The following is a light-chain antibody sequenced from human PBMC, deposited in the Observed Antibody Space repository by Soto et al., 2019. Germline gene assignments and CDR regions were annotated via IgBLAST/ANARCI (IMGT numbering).Light chain of an antibody. CDR2: EVN. V-gene: IGLV2-8*01. Sequence: QSVLTPPPSASGSPGQSVAISCTGTSSDVGGYNYVSWYQQHPGKAPKLMIYEVNKRPSGVPDRFSGSKSGNTASLTVSGLQAEDEADYHCSSYTTSSTVLFGGGTKLTVL. J-gene: IGLJ2*01. CDR3: SSYTTSSTVL. CDR1: SSDVGGYNY.